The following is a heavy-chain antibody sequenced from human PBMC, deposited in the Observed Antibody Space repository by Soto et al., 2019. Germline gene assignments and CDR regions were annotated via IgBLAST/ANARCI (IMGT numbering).Heavy chain of an antibody. CDR2: IKSKTDGGTT. CDR3: TTELFFIYYYYSMAV. CDR1: GFTFSNAW. V-gene: IGHV3-15*01. J-gene: IGHJ6*03. D-gene: IGHD2-21*01. Sequence: PGGSLRLSCAASGFTFSNAWMSWVRQAPGKGLEWVGRIKSKTDGGTTDYAAPVKDRFTISRDDSKNTLYLQMNSLKTEDTAFFYCTTELFFIYYYYSMAVWGKGTTVTRLL.